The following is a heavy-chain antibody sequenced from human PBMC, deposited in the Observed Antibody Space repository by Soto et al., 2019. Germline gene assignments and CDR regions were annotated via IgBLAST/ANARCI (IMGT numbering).Heavy chain of an antibody. D-gene: IGHD3-3*01. Sequence: GGSLSLSCSASGFTFTSFAVSWVRQAPGKGLEWVSAISGSGGATYYPDSVRGRFTVSRDNSRNTVYLQVDSLSVEDTAVYHCAIGEWLWKSYFNFWGKGTLVTVSS. V-gene: IGHV3-23*01. CDR3: AIGEWLWKSYFNF. J-gene: IGHJ4*02. CDR1: GFTFTSFA. CDR2: ISGSGGAT.